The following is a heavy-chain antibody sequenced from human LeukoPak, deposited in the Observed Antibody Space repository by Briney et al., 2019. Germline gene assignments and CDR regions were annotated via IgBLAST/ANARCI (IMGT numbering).Heavy chain of an antibody. V-gene: IGHV3-74*01. CDR1: GFTFSSYW. J-gene: IGHJ4*02. CDR2: IHSDGSGA. CDR3: ARAAYNSGPDY. Sequence: PGGSLRLSCAASGFTFSSYWMNWVRQAPGKGLMCVAHIHSDGSGASYADSVKGRFTVSRDNAKNTLYLQMNSLRAEDTAVYYCARAAYNSGPDYWGQGILVTVSS. D-gene: IGHD6-19*01.